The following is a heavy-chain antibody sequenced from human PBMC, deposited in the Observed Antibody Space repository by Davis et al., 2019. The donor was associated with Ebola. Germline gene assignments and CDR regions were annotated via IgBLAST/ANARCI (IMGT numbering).Heavy chain of an antibody. Sequence: SVKVSCKASGGRFSEYAISWVRQAPGHGLEWMGGLIPILGTPHIAQKFQDRVTFFADESTRTVYMELSRLSSEDTAVYYCARDEDFWSDQYSYYGMDIWGQGTAITVSS. CDR1: GGRFSEYA. V-gene: IGHV1-69*13. J-gene: IGHJ6*02. D-gene: IGHD3-3*01. CDR2: LIPILGTP. CDR3: ARDEDFWSDQYSYYGMDI.